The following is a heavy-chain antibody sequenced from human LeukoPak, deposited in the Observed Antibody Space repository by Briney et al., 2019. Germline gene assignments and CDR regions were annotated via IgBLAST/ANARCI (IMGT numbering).Heavy chain of an antibody. Sequence: PGRSLRLSCAASGFIFSSYGMHWARQAPGKGLEWVAVISYDGSNKYYADSVKGRFTISRDNSKNTLYLQMNSLRAEDTAVYYCAKDGGYYDYVWGSWHGMDVWGQGTTVTVSS. CDR3: AKDGGYYDYVWGSWHGMDV. V-gene: IGHV3-30*18. D-gene: IGHD3-16*01. CDR2: ISYDGSNK. CDR1: GFIFSSYG. J-gene: IGHJ6*02.